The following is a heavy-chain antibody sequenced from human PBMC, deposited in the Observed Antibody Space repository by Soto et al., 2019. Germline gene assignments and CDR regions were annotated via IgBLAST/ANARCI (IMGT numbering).Heavy chain of an antibody. J-gene: IGHJ4*02. D-gene: IGHD1-26*01. CDR1: GASFGTYY. CDR3: ARRYGGNLDY. CDR2: IYYSGST. Sequence: SETLSLTCAVSGASFGTYYWSWIRQPPGKGLEWIGYIYYSGSTNYNPSLKSRVTISVDTSKNQFSLKLSSVTAADTAVYYCARRYGGNLDYWGQGTLVTVSS. V-gene: IGHV4-59*08.